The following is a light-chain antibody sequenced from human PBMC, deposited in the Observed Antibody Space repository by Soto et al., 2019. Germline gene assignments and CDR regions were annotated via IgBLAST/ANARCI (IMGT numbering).Light chain of an antibody. CDR2: AAS. V-gene: IGKV1-39*01. Sequence: SQSIRKYLNWYQHKPGKVPTLLIYAASSLQSGVPSRFSGSFYRTEANHTILRSQPYDFATYSIQQTRGTPPRTFAQGTKVDIK. CDR1: QSIRKY. CDR3: QQTRGTPPRT. J-gene: IGKJ1*01.